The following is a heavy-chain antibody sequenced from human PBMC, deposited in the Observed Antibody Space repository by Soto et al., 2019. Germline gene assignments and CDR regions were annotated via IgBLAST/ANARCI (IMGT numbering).Heavy chain of an antibody. V-gene: IGHV3-23*01. J-gene: IGHJ4*02. CDR1: GFTFTNYA. Sequence: GGSLRLSCTTSGFTFTNYAMSWVRQAPGKGLEWVSAISGSGATTYYADSVKGRFTISRDNSKTTLYLQMNSLRADDTAVYYCAKDHRHWGQGTLVTVSS. CDR3: AKDHRH. CDR2: ISGSGATT.